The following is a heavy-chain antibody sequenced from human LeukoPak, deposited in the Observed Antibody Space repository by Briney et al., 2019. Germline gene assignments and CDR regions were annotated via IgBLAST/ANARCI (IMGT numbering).Heavy chain of an antibody. CDR3: ATACGGDCYRLGFDY. CDR2: INPNSGGT. Sequence: GASVKVSCKASGYTFTGYYMHWVRQAPGQGLEWMGWINPNSGGTNYAQKFQGRVTMTEDTSTDTAYMELSSLRSEDTAVYYCATACGGDCYRLGFDYWGQGTLVTVSS. V-gene: IGHV1-2*02. CDR1: GYTFTGYY. J-gene: IGHJ4*02. D-gene: IGHD2-21*02.